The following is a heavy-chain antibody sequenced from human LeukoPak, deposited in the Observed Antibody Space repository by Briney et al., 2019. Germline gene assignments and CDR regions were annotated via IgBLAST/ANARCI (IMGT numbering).Heavy chain of an antibody. Sequence: SETLSLACSVSGGSITAYFRTWIRQPPGKGLEWIGYISYSGSTNNNPSLKSRVTTSLDTSKNQFSLKLTSVTTADSAMYYCAGSSGWSGVLDYWGQGTLVTVSS. CDR2: ISYSGST. J-gene: IGHJ4*02. V-gene: IGHV4-59*01. D-gene: IGHD6-19*01. CDR3: AGSSGWSGVLDY. CDR1: GGSITAYF.